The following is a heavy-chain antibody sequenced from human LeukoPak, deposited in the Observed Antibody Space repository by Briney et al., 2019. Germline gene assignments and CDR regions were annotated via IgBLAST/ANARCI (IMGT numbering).Heavy chain of an antibody. CDR2: INPNSGGT. D-gene: IGHD3-22*01. Sequence: ASVKVSCKASGYTFTGYYMHWVRQAPGQGLEWMGWINPNSGGTNYARKFQGRVTMTRDTSISTAYMELSSLRSEDTAVYYCARVATIYYDSSVGPFDIWGQGTMVTVSS. CDR3: ARVATIYYDSSVGPFDI. J-gene: IGHJ3*02. CDR1: GYTFTGYY. V-gene: IGHV1-2*02.